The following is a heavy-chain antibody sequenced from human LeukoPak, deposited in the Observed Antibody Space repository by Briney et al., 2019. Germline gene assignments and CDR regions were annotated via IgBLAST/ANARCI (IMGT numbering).Heavy chain of an antibody. CDR3: TTDGGY. D-gene: IGHD2-15*01. CDR2: IKSSGDGGTT. Sequence: GGSQRLSCEASGFSFSDAWMSWVRQAPGKGLEWVGRIKSSGDGGTTDYTAPVKGRFTISRDDSRNTVFLQMNTLKTEDTAVYYCTTDGGYWGQGTLVTVSS. V-gene: IGHV3-15*01. J-gene: IGHJ4*02. CDR1: GFSFSDAW.